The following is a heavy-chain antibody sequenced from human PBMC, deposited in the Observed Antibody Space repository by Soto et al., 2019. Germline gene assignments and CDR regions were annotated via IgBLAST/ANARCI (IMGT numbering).Heavy chain of an antibody. CDR2: IYYSGST. J-gene: IGHJ6*02. V-gene: IGHV4-59*01. D-gene: IGHD1-26*01. Sequence: ASETLSLTCTVSGGSISSYYWSWIRQPPGKGLEWIGYIYYSGSTNYNPSLKSRVTISVDTSKNQFSLKLSSVTAADTAVYYCARGDPGATAYYYYGMDVWGQGTTVTVSS. CDR1: GGSISSYY. CDR3: ARGDPGATAYYYYGMDV.